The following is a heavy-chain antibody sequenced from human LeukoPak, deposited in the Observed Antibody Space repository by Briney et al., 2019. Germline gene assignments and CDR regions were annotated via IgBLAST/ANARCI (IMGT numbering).Heavy chain of an antibody. Sequence: SGPTVVKPTQTLTLTCSFSGFSLATGGVGVGWLRQSPGKALEWLALIYWDDDKRYYPSLRSRLTVTKDASKNQVVLEMTNMAPSDTATYYCAHTLYCAGAHCQLFRHWGRGLLVTVSS. CDR2: IYWDDDK. CDR3: AHTLYCAGAHCQLFRH. J-gene: IGHJ4*02. CDR1: GFSLATGGVG. V-gene: IGHV2-5*02. D-gene: IGHD1-1*01.